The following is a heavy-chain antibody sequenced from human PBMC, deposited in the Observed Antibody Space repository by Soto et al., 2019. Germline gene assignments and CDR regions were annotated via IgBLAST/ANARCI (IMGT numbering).Heavy chain of an antibody. CDR2: INTDGSGT. V-gene: IGHV3-74*01. CDR3: ARVSSAAAGI. J-gene: IGHJ4*02. CDR1: GFIFDSDW. Sequence: GGSLRLSCAASGFIFDSDWMHWVRQAPGQGLVWVSRINTDGSGTSYADSVKGRFTISRDNAKNMVYLQMNSLRVEDTAVYYCARVSSAAAGIWGQGTLVTVSS. D-gene: IGHD6-13*01.